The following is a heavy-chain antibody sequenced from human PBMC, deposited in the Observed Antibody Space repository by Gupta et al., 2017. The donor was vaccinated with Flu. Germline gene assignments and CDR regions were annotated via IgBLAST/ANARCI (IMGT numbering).Heavy chain of an antibody. J-gene: IGHJ4*02. D-gene: IGHD6-13*01. Sequence: RLTPGKGLEWVSSISWNSSTIAYADSVKSRFTVSRDNAKNSLFLQMDSQRAEDTALYFCAKDSRCSSWALFDQWGQGTLVTVSS. CDR3: AKDSRCSSWALFDQ. V-gene: IGHV3-9*01. CDR2: ISWNSSTI.